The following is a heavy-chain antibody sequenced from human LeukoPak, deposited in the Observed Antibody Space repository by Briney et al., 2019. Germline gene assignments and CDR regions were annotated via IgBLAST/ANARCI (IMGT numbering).Heavy chain of an antibody. CDR1: GITFSSYS. D-gene: IGHD5-24*01. CDR2: ISSSSSTI. Sequence: GGSLRLSCVASGITFSSYSMNWVRQAPGKGLEWVSYISSSSSTIYYADSVRGRFTISRDNAKNSLYLQMNSLRAEDTAVYYCARGETGFDYWGQGTLVTVSS. CDR3: ARGETGFDY. V-gene: IGHV3-48*04. J-gene: IGHJ4*02.